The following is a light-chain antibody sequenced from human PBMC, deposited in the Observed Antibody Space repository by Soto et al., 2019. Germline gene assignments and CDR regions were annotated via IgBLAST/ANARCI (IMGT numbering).Light chain of an antibody. J-gene: IGLJ3*02. CDR3: CSFAHSTMV. CDR2: EGI. Sequence: QSVLTQPASVSGSLGQSITISCTGTSSDVGSYKFVSWYQHPPGIAPKLLIYEGIKRPSGVSNRFSASKSGSTASLTISGLQAEDDADYYCCSFAHSTMVFGGGTKLTVL. CDR1: SSDVGSYKF. V-gene: IGLV2-23*01.